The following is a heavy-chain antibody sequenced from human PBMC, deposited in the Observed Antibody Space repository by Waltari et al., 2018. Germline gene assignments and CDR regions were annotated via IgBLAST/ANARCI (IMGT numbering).Heavy chain of an antibody. CDR1: GFTFSSYG. D-gene: IGHD6-19*01. CDR3: ASVSGWYGLDY. CDR2: INSDGSST. Sequence: EVQLVESGGGLVQPGGSLRLSCAASGFTFSSYGMHWVRQAPGKGLVWVSRINSDGSSTSYADSVKGRFTISRDNAKNTLYLQMNSLRAEDTAVYYCASVSGWYGLDYWGQGTLVTVSS. J-gene: IGHJ4*02. V-gene: IGHV3-74*01.